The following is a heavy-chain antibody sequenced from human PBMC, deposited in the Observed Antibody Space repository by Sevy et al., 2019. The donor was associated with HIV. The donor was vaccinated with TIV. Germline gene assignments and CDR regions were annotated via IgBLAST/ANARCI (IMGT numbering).Heavy chain of an antibody. Sequence: SETLSLTCAVSGYSISSNHYWSWIRQPPGKGVEWIGSIYHTGITYYNPSLKSRVTISVDTSKNQFSLKLNSVTAADTAVYYCARPLGHHLGGYFDYWGQGTLVTVSS. D-gene: IGHD7-27*01. CDR2: IYHTGIT. V-gene: IGHV4-38-2*01. CDR3: ARPLGHHLGGYFDY. CDR1: GYSISSNHY. J-gene: IGHJ4*02.